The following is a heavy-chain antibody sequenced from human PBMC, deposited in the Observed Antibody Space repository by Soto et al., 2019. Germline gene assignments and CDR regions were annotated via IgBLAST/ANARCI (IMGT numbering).Heavy chain of an antibody. CDR1: GFIFTSYA. Sequence: EVQLLESGGGLEQPGGSMRLSCAASGFIFTSYAMSCVRQAPGKGLEWVSSINVGDAGTNYADSVKGRFTISRDNSNNTLYLQMNFLRADDTAIYYCAKNYQFDCWGQGTLVTVSS. D-gene: IGHD2-2*01. CDR2: INVGDAGT. CDR3: AKNYQFDC. J-gene: IGHJ4*02. V-gene: IGHV3-23*01.